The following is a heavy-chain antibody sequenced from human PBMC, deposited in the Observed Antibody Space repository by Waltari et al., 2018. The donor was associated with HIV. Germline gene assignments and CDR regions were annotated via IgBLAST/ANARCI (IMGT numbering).Heavy chain of an antibody. D-gene: IGHD1-26*01. CDR1: GFTFSDSS. V-gene: IGHV3-21*01. Sequence: EVQLVESGGGLVKPGGSLRLSCAASGFTFSDSSMTWVRQAPGKGLEWVSSISKNSDYIYYAASVKGRFTISRDNAKKSVYLQMNSLRVEDTAVFYCTRRTPSGTYGMDVWGQGTTVTVSS. CDR2: ISKNSDYI. J-gene: IGHJ6*02. CDR3: TRRTPSGTYGMDV.